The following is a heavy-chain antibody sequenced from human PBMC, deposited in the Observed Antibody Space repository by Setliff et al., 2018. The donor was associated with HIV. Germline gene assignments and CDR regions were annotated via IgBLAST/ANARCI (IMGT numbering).Heavy chain of an antibody. CDR1: GDSIRSQF. V-gene: IGHV4-4*08. D-gene: IGHD3-3*01. J-gene: IGHJ5*02. Sequence: PSETLSLTCNLSGDSIRSQFWTWIRQTPGKGLEWIASIETTGTVNYSPSLKRRVSISLDPSRSQSSLTLRSVTAADTAVYYCARVPSAGVRGRPDLYHWFDPWGQGTLVTVSS. CDR2: IETTGTV. CDR3: ARVPSAGVRGRPDLYHWFDP.